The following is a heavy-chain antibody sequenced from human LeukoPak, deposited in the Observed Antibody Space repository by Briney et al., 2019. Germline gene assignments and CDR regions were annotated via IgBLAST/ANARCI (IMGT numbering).Heavy chain of an antibody. V-gene: IGHV3-13*01. CDR1: GFTFSSYD. CDR2: IGTAGDT. D-gene: IGHD6-19*01. Sequence: GGSLRLSCAASGFTFSSYDMHWVRQPTGKGLEWVSAIGTAGDTYYPGSVKGRFTISRENAKNSLYLQMNSLRAGDTAVYYCARINRVAVATYWGQGTLVTVSS. J-gene: IGHJ4*02. CDR3: ARINRVAVATY.